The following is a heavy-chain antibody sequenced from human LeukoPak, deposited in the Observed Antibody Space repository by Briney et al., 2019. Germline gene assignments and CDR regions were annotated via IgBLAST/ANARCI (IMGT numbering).Heavy chain of an antibody. J-gene: IGHJ4*02. V-gene: IGHV3-11*04. CDR2: VTDTGTTI. D-gene: IGHD2-2*01. CDR3: ARRHCSSTSCPLVDY. CDR1: GFTFSDYY. Sequence: GGSLRLSCAASGFTFSDYYMSWIRQAPGKGLEWVSYVTDTGTTIYYPDSVKSRFTISRDNAKNSLYLQMNSLRAEDTAVYYCARRHCSSTSCPLVDYWGQGTLVTASS.